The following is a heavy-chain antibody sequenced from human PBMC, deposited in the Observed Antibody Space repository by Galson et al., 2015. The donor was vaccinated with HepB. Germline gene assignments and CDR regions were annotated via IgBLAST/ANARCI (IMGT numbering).Heavy chain of an antibody. CDR1: GGTFSSYA. D-gene: IGHD1-26*01. V-gene: IGHV1-69*04. CDR3: ARRTTTFIDY. CDR2: IIPILGIA. Sequence: SVKVSCKASGGTFSSYAISWVRQAPGQGLEWMGRIIPILGIANYAQKFQGRVTITADKSTSTAYMELSSLKASDTAMYYCARRTTTFIDYWGQGTLVTVSS. J-gene: IGHJ4*02.